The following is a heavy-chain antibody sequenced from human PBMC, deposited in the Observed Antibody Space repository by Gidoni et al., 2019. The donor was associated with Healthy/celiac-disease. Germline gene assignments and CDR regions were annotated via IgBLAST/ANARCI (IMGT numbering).Heavy chain of an antibody. D-gene: IGHD6-13*01. Sequence: QVQLQESGPGLVKPSQTLSLTCTFSGCSISRGGHYWSWIRQHPGKGLEWIGYIYYSGSTYYNPSLKSRVTISVDTSKNQFFLKLSSVTAADTAVYYCARDQGIAAAGTGIDPWGQGTLVTVSS. V-gene: IGHV4-31*03. CDR1: GCSISRGGHY. J-gene: IGHJ5*02. CDR2: IYYSGST. CDR3: ARDQGIAAAGTGIDP.